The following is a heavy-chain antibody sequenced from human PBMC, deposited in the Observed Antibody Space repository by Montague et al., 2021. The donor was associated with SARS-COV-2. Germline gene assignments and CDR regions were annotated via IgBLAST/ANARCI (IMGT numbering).Heavy chain of an antibody. CDR1: GDSVSSTSAS. CDR3: ASAFYGDHWAFDV. CDR2: TYYRSWWRS. J-gene: IGHJ3*01. Sequence: CAISGDSVSSTSASWNWIRQSPSRGLEWLGRTYYRSWWRSQCPGSLGSRITISGDTSKNQFSLQLNSVTPEDTAVYYCASAFYGDHWAFDVWGQGTMVAVSS. D-gene: IGHD3-3*02. V-gene: IGHV6-1*01.